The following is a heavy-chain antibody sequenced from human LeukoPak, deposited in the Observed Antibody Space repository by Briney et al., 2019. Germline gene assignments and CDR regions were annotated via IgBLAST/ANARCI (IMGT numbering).Heavy chain of an antibody. CDR1: GGSISSYY. D-gene: IGHD3-10*01. CDR3: AGGLITMVRGAPGYFDY. Sequence: SETLSLTCTVSGGSISSYYWSWIRQPAGKGLEWIGRIYTSGSTNYNPSLKSRVTISVDTSKKQFSLKLRSVTAADTAVYYCAGGLITMVRGAPGYFDYWGQGTLVTVSS. CDR2: IYTSGST. J-gene: IGHJ4*02. V-gene: IGHV4-4*07.